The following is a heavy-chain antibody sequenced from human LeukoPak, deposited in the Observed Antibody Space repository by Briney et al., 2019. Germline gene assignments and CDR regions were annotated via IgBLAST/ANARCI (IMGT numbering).Heavy chain of an antibody. J-gene: IGHJ5*02. CDR1: GYTFTGYY. CDR3: AAAGFGGYNWFDP. CDR2: INPNSGGT. D-gene: IGHD3-10*01. V-gene: IGHV1-2*02. Sequence: ASVKVSCKASGYTFTGYYMHWVRQAPGQGLEWMGWINPNSGGTNYAQKFQGRVTMTRDTSISTAYMELSRLRSDDTAVYYCAAAGFGGYNWFDPWGQGTLITVSS.